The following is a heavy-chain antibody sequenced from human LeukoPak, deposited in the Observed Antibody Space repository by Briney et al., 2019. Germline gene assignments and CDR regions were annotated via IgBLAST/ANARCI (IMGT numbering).Heavy chain of an antibody. V-gene: IGHV3-23*01. CDR1: GFTFSSYA. D-gene: IGHD2-8*01. CDR2: ISGSGGST. CDR3: AKDSDCTNGVCYFPDSRYYYYYYGMDV. J-gene: IGHJ6*02. Sequence: GGSLRLSCAASGFTFSSYAMSWVRQAPGKGLEWVSAISGSGGSTYYADSVKGRFTISRDNSKNTLYLQMNSLRAEDTAVYYCAKDSDCTNGVCYFPDSRYYYYYYGMDVWGQGTTVTVSS.